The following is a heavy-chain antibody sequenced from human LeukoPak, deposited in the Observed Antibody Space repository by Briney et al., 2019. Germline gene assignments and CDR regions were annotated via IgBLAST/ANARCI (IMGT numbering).Heavy chain of an antibody. CDR3: ARRQQSLYYFDY. J-gene: IGHJ4*02. Sequence: ASVKVSCKASGYTFTSYGISWVRQAPGQGLEWMGWISAYNGNTNYAQKLQGRVTLTTDTSTNTAYMELRSLRSDDTAVYYCARRQQSLYYFDYWGQGTLVTVSS. CDR1: GYTFTSYG. D-gene: IGHD6-13*01. CDR2: ISAYNGNT. V-gene: IGHV1-18*01.